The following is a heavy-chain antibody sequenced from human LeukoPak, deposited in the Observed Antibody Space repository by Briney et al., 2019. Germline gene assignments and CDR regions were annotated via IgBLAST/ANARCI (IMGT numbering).Heavy chain of an antibody. Sequence: PSQTLSLTCTVSGGSISSGSYYWSWIRQPAGKGLEWIGRIYTSGSTNYNPSLKSRVTISVDTSKNQFSLKLSSVTAADTAVYYCARVFTPPKLEMKWPGLLGAYYFDYWGQGTLVTVSS. D-gene: IGHD5-12*01. CDR1: GGSISSGSYY. CDR3: ARVFTPPKLEMKWPGLLGAYYFDY. J-gene: IGHJ4*02. CDR2: IYTSGST. V-gene: IGHV4-61*02.